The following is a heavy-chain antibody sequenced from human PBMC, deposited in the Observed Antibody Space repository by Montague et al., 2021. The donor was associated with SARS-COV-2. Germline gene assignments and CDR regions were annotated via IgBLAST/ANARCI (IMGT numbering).Heavy chain of an antibody. D-gene: IGHD3-22*01. CDR1: GGSMSGYY. V-gene: IGHV4-59*01. CDR2: IYYSGST. CDR3: ARVHYYTGYVDS. J-gene: IGHJ4*02. Sequence: SETLSLTCTVSGGSMSGYYWSWIRQPPGEGLEWIGYIYYSGSTDYNPSLNRRVTLSLDTSKNQFSLNLRSVTAADTAFYYCARVHYYTGYVDSWGQGTLVSVSS.